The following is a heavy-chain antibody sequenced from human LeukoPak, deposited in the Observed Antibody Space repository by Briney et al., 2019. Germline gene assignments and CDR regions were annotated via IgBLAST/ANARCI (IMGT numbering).Heavy chain of an antibody. CDR1: GLSFSAYK. J-gene: IGHJ4*02. Sequence: QPGGSVRLSCAASGLSFSAYKMHWVRHAPRKGLVWVSRISTDGYTTDYADFVQGRFTASRDNTKNTWSLEMNSLRAEDTAVYYCVVGGSPGYWGQGTLVTVSS. CDR2: ISTDGYTT. CDR3: VVGGSPGY. V-gene: IGHV3-74*01. D-gene: IGHD2-15*01.